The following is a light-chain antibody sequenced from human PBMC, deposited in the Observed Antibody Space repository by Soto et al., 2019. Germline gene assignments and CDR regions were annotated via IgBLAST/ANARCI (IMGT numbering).Light chain of an antibody. CDR3: QQSYSTVWT. V-gene: IGKV1-39*01. CDR1: QSIASY. J-gene: IGKJ1*01. CDR2: ATS. Sequence: DIQMTQSPSSLSASVGDRVTITCRASQSIASYLSWYQQKPGKAPNLLIYATSTLQSGVPSRFSGSGSGTDFTLTITSLHPEHFATYYCQQSYSTVWTFGQGTKVDVK.